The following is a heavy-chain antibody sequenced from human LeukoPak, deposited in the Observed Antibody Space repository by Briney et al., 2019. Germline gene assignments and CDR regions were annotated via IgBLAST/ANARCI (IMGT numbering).Heavy chain of an antibody. CDR3: ARAVPHSGYCSGGSCYLPDGMDV. V-gene: IGHV4-34*01. CDR2: INHSGST. J-gene: IGHJ6*02. Sequence: SETLSLTCAVYGGSFSGYYWSWIRQPPGKGLEWIGEINHSGSTNYNPSLKSRVTISVDTSKNQFSLKLSSVTAADTAVYYCARAVPHSGYCSGGSCYLPDGMDVWGQGTTVTVSS. CDR1: GGSFSGYY. D-gene: IGHD2-15*01.